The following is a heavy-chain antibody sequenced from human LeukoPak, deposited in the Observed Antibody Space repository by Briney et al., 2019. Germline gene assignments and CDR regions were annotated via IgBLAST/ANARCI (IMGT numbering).Heavy chain of an antibody. Sequence: SETLSLTCTVSGDSISTYYWSWIRQPAGKGLEWIRRIYTSGSTNYNPSLKGRVTISVDTSKNQFSLKLSSVTAAYTAGYYCAGDSRFSGYLLDCYYMDVWGKGTTVTISS. CDR2: IYTSGST. D-gene: IGHD3-22*01. CDR3: AGDSRFSGYLLDCYYMDV. V-gene: IGHV4-4*07. CDR1: GDSISTYY. J-gene: IGHJ6*03.